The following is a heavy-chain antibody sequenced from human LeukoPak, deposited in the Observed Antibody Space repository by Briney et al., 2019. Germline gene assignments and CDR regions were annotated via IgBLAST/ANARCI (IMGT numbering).Heavy chain of an antibody. CDR2: IYTSGST. J-gene: IGHJ4*02. Sequence: SETLSLTCTVSGGSISSYYWSWIRQPAGKGLEWIGRIYTSGSTNYNPSLKSRVTMSVDTSKNQFSLKLYSVTAADTAVYYCASYIAAAGSLDYWGQGTLVTVSS. V-gene: IGHV4-4*07. D-gene: IGHD6-13*01. CDR3: ASYIAAAGSLDY. CDR1: GGSISSYY.